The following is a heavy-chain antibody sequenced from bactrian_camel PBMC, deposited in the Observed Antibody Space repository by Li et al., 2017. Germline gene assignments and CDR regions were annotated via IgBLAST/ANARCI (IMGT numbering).Heavy chain of an antibody. V-gene: IGHV3S25*01. D-gene: IGHD1*01. CDR1: GFTFGSDW. Sequence: QLVESGGGLVQPGGSLRLSCAASGFTFGSDWMFWVRQAPGKGLEWVSTINSGSDRTHYADSVKGRFTISRDSAKDTVYLQMNSLQPEDTAMYYCASSSAECTDTMLRQVWLFNYWGQGTQVTVS. J-gene: IGHJ4*01. CDR2: INSGSDRT. CDR3: ASSSAECTDTMLRQVWLFNY.